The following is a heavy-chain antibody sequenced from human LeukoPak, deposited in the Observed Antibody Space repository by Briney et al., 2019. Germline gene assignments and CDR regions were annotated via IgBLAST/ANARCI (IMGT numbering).Heavy chain of an antibody. Sequence: ASVKVSCKTSGYLFTIYGISWVRQAPGQGLEWMGWISGYSGKTNYAQKLQDRVTMTTDTSTNTAYMELRSLRSDDTAVYYCARDGVLKLRQPGHFDIWGQGTMVTVSS. CDR1: GYLFTIYG. CDR3: ARDGVLKLRQPGHFDI. V-gene: IGHV1-18*01. D-gene: IGHD1-7*01. CDR2: ISGYSGKT. J-gene: IGHJ3*02.